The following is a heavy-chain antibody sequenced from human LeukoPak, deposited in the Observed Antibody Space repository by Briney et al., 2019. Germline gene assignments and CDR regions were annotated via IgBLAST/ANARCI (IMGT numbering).Heavy chain of an antibody. CDR2: IYHSGST. V-gene: IGHV4-59*12. J-gene: IGHJ3*02. Sequence: PSETLSLTCTVSGGSISSYYWSWIRQPPGKGLEWIGYIYHSGSTYYNPSLKSRVTISVDRSKNQFSLKLSSVTAADTAVYYCARERVFWSGYYDAFDIWGQGTMVTVSS. CDR1: GGSISSYY. D-gene: IGHD3-3*01. CDR3: ARERVFWSGYYDAFDI.